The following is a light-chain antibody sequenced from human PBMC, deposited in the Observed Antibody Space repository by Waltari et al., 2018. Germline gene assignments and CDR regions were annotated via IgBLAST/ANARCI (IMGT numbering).Light chain of an antibody. V-gene: IGLV2-14*03. CDR3: SSYSRSITPV. J-gene: IGLJ2*01. CDR2: VVT. CDR1: SSDVGGYNY. Sequence: QSALTQPASVSGSPGQSITLASTGNSSDVGGYNYVSWYQQHPGKAPKLMIYVVTNTPAGLSYRSVLSKYGDKGSLAISGLQAEDEGDCYCSSYSRSITPVFGGGPKLTVL.